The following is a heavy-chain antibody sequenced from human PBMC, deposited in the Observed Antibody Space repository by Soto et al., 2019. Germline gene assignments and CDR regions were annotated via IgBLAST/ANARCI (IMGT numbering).Heavy chain of an antibody. CDR2: INPSGGST. CDR3: ARVRRSSGYYYGY. J-gene: IGHJ4*02. CDR1: GYAVTSYY. D-gene: IGHD3-22*01. Sequence: VSVTAFCKASGYAVTSYYMYWLRQAPGQGLEWMGIINPSGGSTSYAQKFQGRVTMTRDTSTSTVYMELSSLRSEDTAVYYCARVRRSSGYYYGYWGQGTPVTVSS. V-gene: IGHV1-46*01.